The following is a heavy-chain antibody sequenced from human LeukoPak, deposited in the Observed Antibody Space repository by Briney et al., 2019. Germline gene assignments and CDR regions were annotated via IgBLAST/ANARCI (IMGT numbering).Heavy chain of an antibody. CDR3: ASLIFVSNWNDGYYFDY. Sequence: GASVKVSCKASGYTFTSYGISWVRQAPGQGLECVGWINPNSGGTNYAQKFQGRVTMTRDTSITTAYMELSRLRSDDTAVYYCASLIFVSNWNDGYYFDYWGQGTLVTVSS. J-gene: IGHJ4*02. V-gene: IGHV1-2*02. D-gene: IGHD1-1*01. CDR2: INPNSGGT. CDR1: GYTFTSYG.